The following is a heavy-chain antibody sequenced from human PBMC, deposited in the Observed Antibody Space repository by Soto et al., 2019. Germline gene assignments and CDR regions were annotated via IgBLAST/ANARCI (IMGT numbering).Heavy chain of an antibody. J-gene: IGHJ4*02. CDR2: TTDTGRDT. CDR3: ARGSKDSYPGSRIFDF. CDR1: GITFGSRA. Sequence: WGSLRLYCVASGITFGSRAMSWARHAPRKVLEWGSTTTDTGRDTKYADPVRGRVTISTDNSKNTLLLHTSILIAVDYALHHFARGSKDSYPGSRIFDFWGRGTLVTVSS. D-gene: IGHD2-15*01. V-gene: IGHV3-23*01.